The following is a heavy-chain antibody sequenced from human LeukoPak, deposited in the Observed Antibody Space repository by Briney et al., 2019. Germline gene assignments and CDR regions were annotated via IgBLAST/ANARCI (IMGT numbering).Heavy chain of an antibody. V-gene: IGHV3-21*01. CDR2: ITSSSSYI. J-gene: IGHJ4*02. D-gene: IGHD6-13*01. CDR1: GFTFSTYN. CDR3: ARFIAAPYYFDY. Sequence: GGSLRLSCAASGFTFSTYNMNWVRQAPGKGLEWVSSITSSSSYIYYADSVKGRFTISRDNAKNSLYLQMNSLRAEDTAVYYCARFIAAPYYFDYWGRGTLVTVSS.